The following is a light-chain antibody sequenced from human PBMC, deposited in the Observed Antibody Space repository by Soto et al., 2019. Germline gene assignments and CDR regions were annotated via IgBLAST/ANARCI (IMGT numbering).Light chain of an antibody. J-gene: IGKJ4*01. CDR3: QQYGSSPLT. Sequence: EIVLTQSPATLSLSPGERATLSCRASQSVSSYLARYQQKPGQAPRLLIYDASNRATGIPARFSGSGSGTDFTLTISRLEPEDFAVYYCQQYGSSPLTFGGGTKVDIK. V-gene: IGKV3-20*01. CDR1: QSVSSY. CDR2: DAS.